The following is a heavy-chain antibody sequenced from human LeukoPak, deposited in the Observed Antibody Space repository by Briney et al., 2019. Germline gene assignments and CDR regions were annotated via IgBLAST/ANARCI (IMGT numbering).Heavy chain of an antibody. D-gene: IGHD5-24*01. Sequence: SETLSLTCTVSGGSISSYYWSWIRQPPGKGREWIGYIYTSGSTNYNPSLKSRVTISVDTSKTQFSPKLSSVTAADTAVYYCARRDVELADAFDIWGQGTMVTVSS. CDR2: IYTSGST. CDR3: ARRDVELADAFDI. J-gene: IGHJ3*02. V-gene: IGHV4-4*09. CDR1: GGSISSYY.